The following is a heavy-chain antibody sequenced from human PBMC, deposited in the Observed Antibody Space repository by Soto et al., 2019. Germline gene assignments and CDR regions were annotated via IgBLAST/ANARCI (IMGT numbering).Heavy chain of an antibody. J-gene: IGHJ4*02. D-gene: IGHD6-25*01. CDR2: ISYDGSNK. CDR1: GCTFSSYG. CDR3: AKEEQRLALDY. Sequence: QVQLVESGGGVVQPGRSLRLSCAASGCTFSSYGMHWVRQAPGKGLEWVAVISYDGSNKYYADSVKGRFTISRDNSKNTVYLQMNSLRAEDTAVYYCAKEEQRLALDYWGQGTLVTVSS. V-gene: IGHV3-30*18.